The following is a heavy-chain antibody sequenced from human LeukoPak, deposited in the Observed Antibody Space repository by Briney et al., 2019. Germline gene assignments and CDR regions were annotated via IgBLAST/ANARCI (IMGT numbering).Heavy chain of an antibody. Sequence: GGSLRLSCAASGFTFSTYAMSWVRQAPGKGLEWVSAITTSGGSTYYADSVKGRFTISRDNSKNTLYLQLNSLGAEDTAVYFCAKVASYSRNEYGSGSFDSWGQGTLVTVSS. CDR1: GFTFSTYA. D-gene: IGHD3-10*01. CDR3: AKVASYSRNEYGSGSFDS. V-gene: IGHV3-23*01. J-gene: IGHJ4*02. CDR2: ITTSGGST.